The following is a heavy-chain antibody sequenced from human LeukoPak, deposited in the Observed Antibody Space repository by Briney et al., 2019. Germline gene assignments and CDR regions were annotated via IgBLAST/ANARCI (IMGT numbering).Heavy chain of an antibody. Sequence: GASVKVSCKASGYTFTVYYIHWVRQAPGQGLEWMGWINPNSGGTKYAQKFQGRVTMTRDTSISTAYMELGRLRSDDTAVYYCARYGDYVRTLDCWGQGTLVTVSS. D-gene: IGHD4-17*01. V-gene: IGHV1-2*02. CDR2: INPNSGGT. J-gene: IGHJ4*02. CDR3: ARYGDYVRTLDC. CDR1: GYTFTVYY.